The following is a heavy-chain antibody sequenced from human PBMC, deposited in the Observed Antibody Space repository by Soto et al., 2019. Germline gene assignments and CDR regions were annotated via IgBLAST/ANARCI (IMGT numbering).Heavy chain of an antibody. CDR1: GYTFTGYY. CDR2: INPNSGGT. V-gene: IGHV1-2*04. Sequence: ASVKVSCKASGYTFTGYYMHWVRQAPGQGLEWMGWINPNSGGTNYAQKFQGWVTMTRDTSISTAYMELSRLRSDNTAVYYCARENPRGWFYPWGQGTLVTVSS. D-gene: IGHD3-10*01. J-gene: IGHJ5*02. CDR3: ARENPRGWFYP.